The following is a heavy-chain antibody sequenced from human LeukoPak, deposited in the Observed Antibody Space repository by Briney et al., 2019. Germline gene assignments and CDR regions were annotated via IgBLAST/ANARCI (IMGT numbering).Heavy chain of an antibody. CDR3: ARGGYSGYDFATK. CDR1: GGSIISSSYY. CDR2: IYYSGST. V-gene: IGHV4-61*05. J-gene: IGHJ4*02. D-gene: IGHD5-12*01. Sequence: SETLSLTCTVSGGSIISSSYYWGWIRQPPGKGLEWIGYIYYSGSTNYNPSLKSRVTISVDTSKNQFSLKLSSVTAADTAVYYCARGGYSGYDFATKWGQGTLVSVSS.